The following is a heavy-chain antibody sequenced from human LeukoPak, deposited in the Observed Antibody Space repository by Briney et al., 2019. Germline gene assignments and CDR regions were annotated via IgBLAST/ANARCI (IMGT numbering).Heavy chain of an antibody. CDR2: IIPIFGTA. Sequence: SVKVSCKASGGTFSSHAISWLRQAPGQGLERMGGIIPIFGTANYAQKFQGRVTITADESTSTAYMELSSLRSEDTAVYYCARSNDCSSTSCRNNWFDPWGQGTLVTVSS. V-gene: IGHV1-69*13. D-gene: IGHD2-2*01. CDR1: GGTFSSHA. CDR3: ARSNDCSSTSCRNNWFDP. J-gene: IGHJ5*02.